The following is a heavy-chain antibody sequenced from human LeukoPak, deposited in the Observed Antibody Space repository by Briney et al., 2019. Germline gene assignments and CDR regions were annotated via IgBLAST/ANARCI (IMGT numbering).Heavy chain of an antibody. CDR1: GYGFTTYG. CDR3: ARDWESDARTITDR. Sequence: ATVRVSCKASGYGFTTYGISCLRHAPGQGLLWRGWVSANSGETSDAKSFRDRVTLTTDTSTSTAYMELRSLTSDDTAVYYCARDWESDARTITDRWGQGTLVTVSS. J-gene: IGHJ5*02. V-gene: IGHV1-18*01. D-gene: IGHD5-12*01. CDR2: VSANSGET.